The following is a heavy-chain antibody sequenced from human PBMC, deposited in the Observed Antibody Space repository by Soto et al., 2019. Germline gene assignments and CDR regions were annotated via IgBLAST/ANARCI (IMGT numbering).Heavy chain of an antibody. Sequence: GGSLRLSCAASGFTFSSYWMSWVRQAPGKGLEWVANIKQDGSEKYYVDSVKGRFTISRDNAKNSLYLQMNSLRAEDTAVYYCARDQVEYSSHPTIFGYWGQGTLVTVSS. J-gene: IGHJ4*02. CDR2: IKQDGSEK. V-gene: IGHV3-7*01. CDR1: GFTFSSYW. D-gene: IGHD6-6*01. CDR3: ARDQVEYSSHPTIFGY.